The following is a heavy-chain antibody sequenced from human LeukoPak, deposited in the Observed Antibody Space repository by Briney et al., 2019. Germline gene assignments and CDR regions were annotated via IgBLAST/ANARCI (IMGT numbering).Heavy chain of an antibody. Sequence: GGSLRLSCAASGFTFSSYSMNWVRQAPGKGLEWVSSISSSSSYIYYADSVKGRFTISRDNAKNSLYLQMNSLRAEDTAVYYCARDTAMTMYYDSSGYFLFDYWGQGTLVTVSS. CDR3: ARDTAMTMYYDSSGYFLFDY. CDR1: GFTFSSYS. J-gene: IGHJ4*02. V-gene: IGHV3-21*01. D-gene: IGHD3-22*01. CDR2: ISSSSSYI.